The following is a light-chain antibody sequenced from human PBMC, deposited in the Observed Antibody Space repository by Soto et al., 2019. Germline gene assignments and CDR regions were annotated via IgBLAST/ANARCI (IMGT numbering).Light chain of an antibody. CDR2: SNN. V-gene: IGLV1-44*01. J-gene: IGLJ1*01. Sequence: SALAQPPSASGTPGQRVTISCSGSTSNIGSNYVNWYQQLPGTAPKLLIYSNNQRPSGVPDRFSGSRSGTSASLAISGLQSEDEADYYCETWDDSLNASVFGTGTKGTVL. CDR1: TSNIGSNY. CDR3: ETWDDSLNASV.